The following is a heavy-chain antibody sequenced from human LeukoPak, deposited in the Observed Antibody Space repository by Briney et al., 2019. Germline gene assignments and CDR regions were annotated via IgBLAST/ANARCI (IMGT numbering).Heavy chain of an antibody. CDR1: GFTFSSYA. J-gene: IGHJ4*02. D-gene: IGHD4-17*01. CDR2: ISYDGTEK. V-gene: IGHV3-30*03. Sequence: GGSLRLSCAASGFTFSSYAMTWVRQAPGKGLEWVVVISYDGTEKYYGDSVKGRFTISRDNSKNTLYLQMNSLRAEDTALYYCARDGHGVPLDYWGQGTLVTVST. CDR3: ARDGHGVPLDY.